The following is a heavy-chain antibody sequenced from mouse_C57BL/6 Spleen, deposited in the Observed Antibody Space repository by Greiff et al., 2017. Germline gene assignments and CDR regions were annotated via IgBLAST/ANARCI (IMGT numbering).Heavy chain of an antibody. Sequence: QVQLKQPGAELVKPGASVKMSCKASGYTFTSYWITWVKQRPGQGLEWIGDIYPGSGSTNYNEKFKSKDTLTVDTSSSTAYMQLSSLTSEDSAVYYCARGGYDYDLFWGQGTTRTVSS. CDR2: IYPGSGST. CDR3: ARGGYDYDLF. D-gene: IGHD2-4*01. CDR1: GYTFTSYW. J-gene: IGHJ2*01. V-gene: IGHV1-55*01.